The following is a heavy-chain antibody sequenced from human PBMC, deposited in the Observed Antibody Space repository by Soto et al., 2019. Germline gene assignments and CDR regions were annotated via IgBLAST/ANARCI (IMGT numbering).Heavy chain of an antibody. Sequence: ASVKVSCKASGYTFTSYDINWVRQATGQGLEWMGWMNPNSGNTGYAQKFQGRVTMTRNTSISTAYMELSSLRSEDTGVYYCASKLHFYYDGSGSARGGFDPWGQGTLVTVSS. CDR3: ASKLHFYYDGSGSARGGFDP. CDR1: GYTFTSYD. V-gene: IGHV1-8*01. D-gene: IGHD3-10*01. CDR2: MNPNSGNT. J-gene: IGHJ5*02.